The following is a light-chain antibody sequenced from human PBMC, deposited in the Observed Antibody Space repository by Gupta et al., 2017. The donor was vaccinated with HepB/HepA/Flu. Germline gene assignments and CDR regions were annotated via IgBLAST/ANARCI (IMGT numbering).Light chain of an antibody. J-gene: IGLJ3*02. CDR3: CSYAGTSTFWL. CDR1: SSDVGSYNL. Sequence: QSALTQPASVSGSPGQSITISCTGTSSDVGSYNLVSWYQKHPGKAPKLMIYEVTKRPSGVFDRFSGSKSGNTASLTISGLQAEDEGDYYCCSYAGTSTFWLFGGGTKLTV. CDR2: EVT. V-gene: IGLV2-23*02.